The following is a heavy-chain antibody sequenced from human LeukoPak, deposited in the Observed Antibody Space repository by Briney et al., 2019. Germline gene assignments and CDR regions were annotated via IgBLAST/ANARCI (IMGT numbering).Heavy chain of an antibody. CDR2: IYYSGST. CDR3: ARDLGGYSTWIRRDWFDP. V-gene: IGHV4-39*07. J-gene: IGHJ5*02. D-gene: IGHD1-26*01. CDR1: GGSISSSSYY. Sequence: SETLSLTCTVSGGSISSSSYYWGWIRQPPGKGLEWIGSIYYSGSTYYNPSLRSRVTISVDTSKNQFFLKLSSVTAADTAVYYCARDLGGYSTWIRRDWFDPWGQGTLVTVSS.